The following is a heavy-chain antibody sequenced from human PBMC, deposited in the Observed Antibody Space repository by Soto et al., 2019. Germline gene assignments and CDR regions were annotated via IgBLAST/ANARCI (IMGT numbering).Heavy chain of an antibody. CDR2: ISWNGDLL. D-gene: IGHD3-9*01. V-gene: IGHV3-9*01. CDR3: ARAGSPFHSDSTGYWGFDY. Sequence: QLVESGGGLVHPGGSLRLSCAGSGFTFEDYAMYWVRQAPGKGLEWVSGISWNGDLLGYADSVRGRFIISRDDVKKSLYLQMKSLRTDDTALYYCARAGSPFHSDSTGYWGFDYWGQGTLVTVSS. CDR1: GFTFEDYA. J-gene: IGHJ4*02.